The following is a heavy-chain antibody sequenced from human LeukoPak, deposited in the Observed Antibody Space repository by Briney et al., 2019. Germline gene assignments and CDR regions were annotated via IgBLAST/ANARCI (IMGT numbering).Heavy chain of an antibody. D-gene: IGHD3-10*01. CDR1: GFTFNTYW. J-gene: IGHJ4*02. CDR2: IKQDGSEK. CDR3: ARQIGGSGSY. V-gene: IGHV3-7*01. Sequence: GGSLRLSRAASGFTFNTYWMSWVRQAPGKGLEWVASIKQDGSEKHYVDSVKGRFTISRDNAKNSVYLQMSSLRAEDTAVYYCARQIGGSGSYWGQGTLVTVSS.